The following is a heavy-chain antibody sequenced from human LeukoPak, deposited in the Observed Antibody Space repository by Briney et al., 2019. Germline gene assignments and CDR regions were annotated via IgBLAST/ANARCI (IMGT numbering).Heavy chain of an antibody. Sequence: ASVKLSCKASGYTFTSYGISWARQAPGQGLEWMGWISAYNGNTNYAQKLQGRVTMTRDMSTSTVYMELSSLRSEDTAVYYCARDLSAYYDSSGYYLFNWFDPWGQGTLVTVSS. CDR1: GYTFTSYG. CDR3: ARDLSAYYDSSGYYLFNWFDP. D-gene: IGHD3-22*01. V-gene: IGHV1-18*01. CDR2: ISAYNGNT. J-gene: IGHJ5*02.